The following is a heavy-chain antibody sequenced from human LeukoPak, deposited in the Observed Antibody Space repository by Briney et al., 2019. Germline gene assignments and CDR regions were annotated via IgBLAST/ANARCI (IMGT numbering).Heavy chain of an antibody. D-gene: IGHD6-19*01. CDR3: ARVGDSSGWYNWD. V-gene: IGHV4-59*01. Sequence: PSETLSLTCTVSGGSISSYYWSWIRQPPGKGLEWIGYIYYSGSTNYNPSLKSRVTISVDTSKNQFSLKLSSVTAADTAVYYCARVGDSSGWYNWDWGQGTLVTVSS. J-gene: IGHJ4*02. CDR1: GGSISSYY. CDR2: IYYSGST.